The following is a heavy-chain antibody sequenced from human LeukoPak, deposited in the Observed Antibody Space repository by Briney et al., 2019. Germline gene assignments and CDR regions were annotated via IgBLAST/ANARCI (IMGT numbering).Heavy chain of an antibody. CDR1: GFTFSSYW. Sequence: GGSLRLSCAASGFTFSSYWMHWVRQAPGKGLVWVSRINTDGSNTNYADSAKGRFTISRDNAENTLYLQMNSLRAEDTAVYYCARGYIAGTSGGNDNWGQGTLVTVSS. J-gene: IGHJ4*02. CDR3: ARGYIAGTSGGNDN. CDR2: INTDGSNT. V-gene: IGHV3-74*01. D-gene: IGHD1-7*01.